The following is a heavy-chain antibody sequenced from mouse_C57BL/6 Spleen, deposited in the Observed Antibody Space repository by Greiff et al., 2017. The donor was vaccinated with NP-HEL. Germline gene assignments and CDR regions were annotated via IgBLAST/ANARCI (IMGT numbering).Heavy chain of an antibody. D-gene: IGHD2-4*01. J-gene: IGHJ4*01. V-gene: IGHV5-4*01. Sequence: VQGVESGGGLVKPGGSLKLSCAASGFTFSSYAMSWVRQTPEKRLEWVATISDGGSYTYYPDNVKGRFTISRDNAKNNLYLQMSHLKSEDTAMYYCSRAYDYDHGFPYAMDYWGQGTSVTVSS. CDR1: GFTFSSYA. CDR3: SRAYDYDHGFPYAMDY. CDR2: ISDGGSYT.